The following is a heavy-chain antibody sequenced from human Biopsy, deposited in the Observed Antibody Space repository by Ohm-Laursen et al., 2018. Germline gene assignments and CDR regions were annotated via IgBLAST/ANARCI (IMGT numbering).Heavy chain of an antibody. J-gene: IGHJ5*02. Sequence: TLSLTCTVPGGSISNNNYYWGWIRQPPGKGLEWIGSIFYRGSTHYKPSLKSRVNMSVDTSKNQFSLKLNSVTAADTAVYYCARDYDTSGYYYVSWGQGTLVTVSS. CDR1: GGSISNNNYY. V-gene: IGHV4-39*01. CDR3: ARDYDTSGYYYVS. D-gene: IGHD3-22*01. CDR2: IFYRGST.